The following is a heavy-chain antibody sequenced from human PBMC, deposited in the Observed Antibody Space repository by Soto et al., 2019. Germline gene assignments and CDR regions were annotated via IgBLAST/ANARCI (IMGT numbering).Heavy chain of an antibody. Sequence: SETRSLTWTVSGGSVSDYYWNWIRMTAGKGLEWIGRMQGSGSSDYNPSLKSRATTSLDTSKNQISLRLKSVTAADTGIYYCARWGRRGAQAEIFDIWGQGTPVAVSS. CDR1: GGSVSDYY. CDR3: ARWGRRGAQAEIFDI. D-gene: IGHD1-26*01. CDR2: MQGSGSS. J-gene: IGHJ4*02. V-gene: IGHV4-4*07.